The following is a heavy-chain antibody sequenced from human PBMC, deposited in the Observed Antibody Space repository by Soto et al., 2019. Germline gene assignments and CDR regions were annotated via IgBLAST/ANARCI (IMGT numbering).Heavy chain of an antibody. Sequence: VASVKVSCKASGYTFTGYYMHWVRQAPGQGLEWMGWINPNSGGTNYAQKFQGRVTMTRDTYISTAYMELSRLRSDDTAVYYCARDDVNLKMYPHITAFDYRGQATLVTVPS. CDR3: ARDDVNLKMYPHITAFDY. V-gene: IGHV1-2*02. D-gene: IGHD3-9*01. J-gene: IGHJ4*02. CDR1: GYTFTGYY. CDR2: INPNSGGT.